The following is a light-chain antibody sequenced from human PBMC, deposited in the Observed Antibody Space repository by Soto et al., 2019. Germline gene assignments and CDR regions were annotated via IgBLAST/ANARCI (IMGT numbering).Light chain of an antibody. Sequence: DIQMTQSPSTLSASVEDRVTITCRARQSIGDLLAWYQQKPGEAPKLLIYKASYLESGVPSRFSGSGSGTEFTLTISSLQPEDLATYYCQHYSAFSVTFGQGTKVEIK. V-gene: IGKV1-5*03. J-gene: IGKJ1*01. CDR1: QSIGDL. CDR2: KAS. CDR3: QHYSAFSVT.